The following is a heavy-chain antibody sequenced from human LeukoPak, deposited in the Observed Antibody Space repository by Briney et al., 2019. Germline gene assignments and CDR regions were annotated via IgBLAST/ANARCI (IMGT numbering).Heavy chain of an antibody. Sequence: GGSLRLSCAASGFTFSSYTMNWLRQAPGKGLEWVSYISSSSSTIYYADSVKGRFTISRDNAKKSLYLQMNSLRDEDTAVYYCARAWFVESYWGGFHYWGQGTLVTVSS. J-gene: IGHJ4*02. CDR2: ISSSSSTI. CDR3: ARAWFVESYWGGFHY. D-gene: IGHD3-10*01. CDR1: GFTFSSYT. V-gene: IGHV3-48*02.